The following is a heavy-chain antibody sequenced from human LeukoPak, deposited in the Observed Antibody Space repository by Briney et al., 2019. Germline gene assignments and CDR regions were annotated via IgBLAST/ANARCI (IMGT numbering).Heavy chain of an antibody. CDR1: GYSISSYW. CDR3: ARIGWNEAPFDY. Sequence: GASLKISCEGSGYSISSYWICWVRQLPGEVVEWRGIIYPGDSDTRYSPSFQGQVTISADKSICTAYLQWSSLKATDIAMYYCARIGWNEAPFDYWGQGTLVTVSS. CDR2: IYPGDSDT. V-gene: IGHV5-51*01. J-gene: IGHJ4*02. D-gene: IGHD1-1*01.